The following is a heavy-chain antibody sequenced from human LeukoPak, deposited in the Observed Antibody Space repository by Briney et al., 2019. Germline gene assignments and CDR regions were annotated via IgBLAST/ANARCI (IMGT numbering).Heavy chain of an antibody. V-gene: IGHV1-46*01. CDR2: INPSGGST. J-gene: IGHJ4*02. Sequence: GASVKVSCKASGYTFTSYYMHWVRQAPGQGLEWMGMINPSGGSTSYAQKFQGRVTMTRDTSTSSVYMELSSLRSEDTAVYYCARSVAAAGIGVDYWGQGTLVTVSS. CDR1: GYTFTSYY. CDR3: ARSVAAAGIGVDY. D-gene: IGHD6-13*01.